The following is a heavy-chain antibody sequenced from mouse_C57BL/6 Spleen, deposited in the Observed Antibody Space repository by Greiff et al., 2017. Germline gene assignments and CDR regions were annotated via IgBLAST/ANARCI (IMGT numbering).Heavy chain of an antibody. CDR2: IHPNSGST. Sequence: QVQLKQPGAELVKPGASVKLSCKASGYTFTSYWMHWVKQRPGQGLEWIGMIHPNSGSTNYNEKFKSKATLTVDKSSSTAYMQLSSLTSEDSAVYYCANYGSSRYAMDYWGQGTSVTVSS. CDR1: GYTFTSYW. J-gene: IGHJ4*01. V-gene: IGHV1-64*01. D-gene: IGHD1-1*01. CDR3: ANYGSSRYAMDY.